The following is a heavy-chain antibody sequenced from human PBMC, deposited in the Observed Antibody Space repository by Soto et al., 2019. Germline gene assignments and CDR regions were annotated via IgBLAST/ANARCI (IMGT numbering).Heavy chain of an antibody. CDR2: INHSGST. J-gene: IGHJ5*02. D-gene: IGHD3-10*01. Sequence: PSETLSLTCAVYGGSFSGYYWSWIRQPPGKGLEWIGEINHSGSTNYNPSLKSRVTISVDTSKNQFSLKLSSVTAADTAVYYCARVILWFGELNWFDPWGQGTLVTVSS. V-gene: IGHV4-34*01. CDR1: GGSFSGYY. CDR3: ARVILWFGELNWFDP.